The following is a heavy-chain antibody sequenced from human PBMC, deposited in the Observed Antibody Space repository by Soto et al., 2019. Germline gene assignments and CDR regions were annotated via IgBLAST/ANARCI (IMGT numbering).Heavy chain of an antibody. D-gene: IGHD3-3*01. Sequence: ASVKVSCQSSGYTFTSYDINWVRQATGQGLEWMGWMNPNSGNTGYAQKFQGRVTMTRNTSISTAYMELSSLRSEDTAVYYCARRARITIFGVVIPRENGMDVWGQGTTVTVSS. CDR1: GYTFTSYD. CDR2: MNPNSGNT. CDR3: ARRARITIFGVVIPRENGMDV. V-gene: IGHV1-8*01. J-gene: IGHJ6*02.